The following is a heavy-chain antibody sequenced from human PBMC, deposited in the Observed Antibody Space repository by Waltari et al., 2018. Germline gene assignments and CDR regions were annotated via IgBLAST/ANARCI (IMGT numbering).Heavy chain of an antibody. CDR2: IRAPNDKT. D-gene: IGHD3-3*01. Sequence: QVQLVQSGPEMKRPGASVKVSCKASGYTFTAYGLSWVRQAPGQVLEWMGWIRAPNDKTNYAQKFQDRATMTTDTTTSTAYMELRSLRSDDTAVYYCARRFIGAFDIWGQGTMVTVSS. CDR3: ARRFIGAFDI. CDR1: GYTFTAYG. J-gene: IGHJ3*02. V-gene: IGHV1-18*04.